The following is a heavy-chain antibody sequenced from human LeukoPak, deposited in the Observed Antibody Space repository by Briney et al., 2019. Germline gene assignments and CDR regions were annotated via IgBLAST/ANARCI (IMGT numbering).Heavy chain of an antibody. CDR1: RFTFSSYA. J-gene: IGHJ4*02. CDR2: IRYDGSNK. CDR3: ARGGGLGRRDGNNDY. V-gene: IGHV3-30*02. D-gene: IGHD5-24*01. Sequence: GGSLRLSCAASRFTFSSYAMSWVRQAPGKGLEWVAFIRYDGSNKYYADSVKGRFTISRDNAKNTLYLQMNSLRAEDTAVYYCARGGGLGRRDGNNDYWGQGTLVTVSS.